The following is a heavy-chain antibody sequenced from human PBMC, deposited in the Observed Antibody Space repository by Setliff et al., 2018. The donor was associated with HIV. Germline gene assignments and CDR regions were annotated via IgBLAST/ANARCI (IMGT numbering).Heavy chain of an antibody. D-gene: IGHD6-13*01. CDR1: GYTFSDYD. J-gene: IGHJ4*02. CDR3: AREHSTTWPYFDF. CDR2: ISGYSGHT. Sequence: GASVKVSCKASGYTFSDYDVAWVRQAPGQGLEWMGWISGYSGHTSYAQKIQGRVTMTTDTSTSTAYMELRSLRSDDTAVYFCAREHSTTWPYFDFWGQGTLVTVPS. V-gene: IGHV1-18*01.